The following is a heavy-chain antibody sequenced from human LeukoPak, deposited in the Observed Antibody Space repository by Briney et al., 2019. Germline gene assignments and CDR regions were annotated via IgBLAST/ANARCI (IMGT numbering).Heavy chain of an antibody. J-gene: IGHJ4*02. CDR3: ARGSQYYDFWSGYHTPFFDY. CDR2: INHSGST. CDR1: GGSFSGYY. V-gene: IGHV4-34*01. Sequence: PSETLSLTCAVYGGSFSGYYRSWIRQPPGKGLEWIGEINHSGSTNYNPSLKSRVTISVDTSKNQFSLKLSSVTAADTAVYYCARGSQYYDFWSGYHTPFFDYWGQGTLVTVSS. D-gene: IGHD3-3*01.